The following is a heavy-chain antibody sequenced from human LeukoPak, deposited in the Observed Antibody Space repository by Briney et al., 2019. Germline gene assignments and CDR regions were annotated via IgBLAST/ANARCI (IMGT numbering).Heavy chain of an antibody. J-gene: IGHJ4*02. D-gene: IGHD1-26*01. CDR1: GGTFSSYA. CDR3: ATFDSGSYYYFDY. CDR2: IIPILGMA. V-gene: IGHV1-69*04. Sequence: ASVKVSCKASGGTFSSYAISWVRQAPGQGLEWMGRIIPILGMANYAQKFQGRVTITADKSTSTAYMELSSLRSEDTAVYYCATFDSGSYYYFDYWGQGTLVTVSS.